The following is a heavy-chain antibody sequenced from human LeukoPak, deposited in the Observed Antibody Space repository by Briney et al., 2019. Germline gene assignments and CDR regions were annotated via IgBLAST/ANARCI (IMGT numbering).Heavy chain of an antibody. CDR3: ARAAGTVHFDY. Sequence: SETLSLTCTVSGGSISSYYWSWIRQPPGKGLEWIGYIYYSGSTNYNPSLKNRVTISVDTSKNQFSLKLSSVTAADTAVYYCARAAGTVHFDYWGQGTLVTVSS. CDR2: IYYSGST. V-gene: IGHV4-59*01. D-gene: IGHD6-19*01. CDR1: GGSISSYY. J-gene: IGHJ4*02.